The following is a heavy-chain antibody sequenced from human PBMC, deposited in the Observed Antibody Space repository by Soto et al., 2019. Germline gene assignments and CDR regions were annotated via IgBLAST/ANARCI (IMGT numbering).Heavy chain of an antibody. CDR3: ARCDDYDILTGYHYYYGMDV. Sequence: PGESLKISCKGSGYSFTSYWIGWVRQMPGKGLEWMGIIYPGDSDTRYSPSFQGQVTISADKSISTAYLQWSSLKASDTAMYYCARCDDYDILTGYHYYYGMDVWGQGTRVTVSS. CDR1: GYSFTSYW. V-gene: IGHV5-51*01. CDR2: IYPGDSDT. D-gene: IGHD3-9*01. J-gene: IGHJ6*02.